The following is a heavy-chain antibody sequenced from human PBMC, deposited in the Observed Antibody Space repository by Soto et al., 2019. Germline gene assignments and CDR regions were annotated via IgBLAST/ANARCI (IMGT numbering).Heavy chain of an antibody. V-gene: IGHV3-11*05. J-gene: IGHJ6*02. CDR3: ARDLPGYSGYDYVYYYYGMDV. CDR2: ISSSSSYT. CDR1: GFTFSDYY. D-gene: IGHD5-12*01. Sequence: QVQLVESGGGLVKPGGSLRLSCAASGFTFSDYYMSWIRQAPGKGLEWVSYISSSSSYTNYADSVKGRFTISRDNAKNSLYLQMNSLRAEDTAVYYCARDLPGYSGYDYVYYYYGMDVWGQGTTVTLSS.